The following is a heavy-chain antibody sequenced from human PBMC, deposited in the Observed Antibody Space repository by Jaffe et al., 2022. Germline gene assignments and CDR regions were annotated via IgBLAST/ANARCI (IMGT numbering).Heavy chain of an antibody. Sequence: EVQLVESGGGLVQPGGSLRLSCAASGFTFSSYWMHWVRQAPGKGLVWVSRINSDGSSTSYADSVKGRFTISRDNAKNTLYLQMNSLRAEDTAVYYCARTGYCSSTSCYGAFDIWGQGTMVTVSS. V-gene: IGHV3-74*01. CDR3: ARTGYCSSTSCYGAFDI. CDR2: INSDGSST. CDR1: GFTFSSYW. D-gene: IGHD2-2*01. J-gene: IGHJ3*02.